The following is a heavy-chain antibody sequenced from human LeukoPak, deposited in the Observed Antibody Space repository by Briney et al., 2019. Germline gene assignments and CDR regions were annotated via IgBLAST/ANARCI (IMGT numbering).Heavy chain of an antibody. Sequence: QPGGSLTLSCAASGFTFSRYWMNRVRQAPGKGLVWVSRINSDGSTTRYADSVKGRFTISRDNAKNTMYLQMNSLRAEDTAVYYCARENFYGMDVWGQGTTVTVSS. CDR2: INSDGSTT. CDR1: GFTFSRYW. CDR3: ARENFYGMDV. V-gene: IGHV3-74*01. J-gene: IGHJ6*02.